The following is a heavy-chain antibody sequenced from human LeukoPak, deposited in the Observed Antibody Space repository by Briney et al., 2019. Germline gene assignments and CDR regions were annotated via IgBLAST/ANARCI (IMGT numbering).Heavy chain of an antibody. D-gene: IGHD2-21*02. V-gene: IGHV3-66*01. CDR1: GFTVSGNY. CDR3: ARDKGDPNYYYYGMDV. J-gene: IGHJ6*02. Sequence: GGSLRLSCAASGFTVSGNYMSWVRQAPGKGLEWVSVIYSGGSTYYADSVKGRFTISRDNSKNTLYLQMNNLRAEDTAVYYCARDKGDPNYYYYGMDVWGQGTTVTVSS. CDR2: IYSGGST.